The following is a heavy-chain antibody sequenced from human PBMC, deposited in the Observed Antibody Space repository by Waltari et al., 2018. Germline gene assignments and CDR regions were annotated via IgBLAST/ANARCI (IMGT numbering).Heavy chain of an antibody. CDR3: AALSGEGVANNWFDP. D-gene: IGHD3-16*01. CDR1: GFPFTSSA. J-gene: IGHJ5*02. Sequence: QMQLVQSGPEVKKPGTSVKVSCKASGFPFTSSAMQWVRQARGQRLEWIGWIVVGSGNTNYAQKFQERVTITRDMSTSTAYMELSSLRSEDTAVYYCAALSGEGVANNWFDPWGQGTLVTVSS. V-gene: IGHV1-58*02. CDR2: IVVGSGNT.